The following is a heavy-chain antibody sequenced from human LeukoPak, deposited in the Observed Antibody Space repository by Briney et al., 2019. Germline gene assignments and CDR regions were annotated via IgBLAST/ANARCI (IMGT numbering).Heavy chain of an antibody. CDR2: IIPIFGTA. D-gene: IGHD2-2*01. CDR3: ARDHLGPATRVFDY. J-gene: IGHJ4*02. V-gene: IGHV1-69*01. Sequence: GASVKVSCKPSGGTFSSYASSWVRQDPGQGLEWMGGIIPIFGTANYAQKFQGRVTITADESTSTAYMELSSLRSEDMAVYYCARDHLGPATRVFDYWGQGTLVTVSS. CDR1: GGTFSSYA.